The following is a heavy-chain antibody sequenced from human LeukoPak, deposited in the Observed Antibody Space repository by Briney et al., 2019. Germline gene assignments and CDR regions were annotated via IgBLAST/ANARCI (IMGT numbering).Heavy chain of an antibody. CDR2: ISGSGGST. V-gene: IGHV3-23*01. D-gene: IGHD3-10*01. Sequence: PGGSLRLSCAASGFTFSSYAMSWVRQAPGKGLEWVSAISGSGGSTYYADSVKGRFTISRDNSKNTLYLQMNSLRAEDTAVYYCARVSGPGMNEYFHLWGQGTLVTVSS. CDR3: ARVSGPGMNEYFHL. J-gene: IGHJ1*01. CDR1: GFTFSSYA.